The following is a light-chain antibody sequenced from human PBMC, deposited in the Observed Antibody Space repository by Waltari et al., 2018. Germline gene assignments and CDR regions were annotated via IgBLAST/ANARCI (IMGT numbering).Light chain of an antibody. CDR1: RANLGSNS. CDR3: ASWDESHYV. J-gene: IGLJ1*01. V-gene: IGLV1-47*01. CDR2: RNH. Sequence: QSVLTQPPSASATPGQRVTISCSGSRANLGSNSPYWYQQLPGTAPKPLIYRNHARPSRVPDRFSASKYGTSASLVIRELRSEDEGIYYCASWDESHYVFGPGTTVTVL.